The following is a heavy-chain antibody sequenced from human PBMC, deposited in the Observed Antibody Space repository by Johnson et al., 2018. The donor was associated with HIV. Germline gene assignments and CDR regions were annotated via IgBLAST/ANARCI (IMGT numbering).Heavy chain of an antibody. CDR3: ASPSGSSRLAFDI. CDR2: ISSSGSTI. D-gene: IGHD1-26*01. CDR1: GFTFSDYD. Sequence: QVQLVESGGGLVKPGGSLRLSCAASGFTFSDYDMSWIRQAPGKGLEWVSFISSSGSTIYYADSVKGRFTISRDNSKNTLYLQMNSLRAEDTAVYYCASPSGSSRLAFDIWGQGTMVTVSS. J-gene: IGHJ3*02. V-gene: IGHV3-11*04.